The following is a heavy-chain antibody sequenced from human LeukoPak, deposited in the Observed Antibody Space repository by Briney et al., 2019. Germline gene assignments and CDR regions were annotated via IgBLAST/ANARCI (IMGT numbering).Heavy chain of an antibody. J-gene: IGHJ4*02. CDR3: ARGSSSSWYLGHFDY. D-gene: IGHD6-13*01. CDR1: GFTFSSYS. Sequence: GGSLRLSCAASGFTFSSYSMNWVRQAPGKGLEWVSSISSSSSYIYYADSVKGRFTISRDNAKNSLYLQMNSPRAEDTAVYYCARGSSSSWYLGHFDYWGQGTLVTVSS. CDR2: ISSSSSYI. V-gene: IGHV3-21*01.